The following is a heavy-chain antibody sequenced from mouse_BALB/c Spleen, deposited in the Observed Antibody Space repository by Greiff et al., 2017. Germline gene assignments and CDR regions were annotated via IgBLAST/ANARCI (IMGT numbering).Heavy chain of an antibody. V-gene: IGHV2-9-2*01. CDR2: IWTGGGT. CDR1: GFSLTSYD. Sequence: VQRVESGPGLVAPSQSLSITCTVSGFSLTSYDISWIRQPPGKGLEWLGVIWTGGGTNYNSAFMSRLSISKDNSKSQVFLKMNSLQTDDTAIYYCVRDVYGNYPFAYWGQGTLVTVSA. CDR3: VRDVYGNYPFAY. D-gene: IGHD2-1*01. J-gene: IGHJ3*01.